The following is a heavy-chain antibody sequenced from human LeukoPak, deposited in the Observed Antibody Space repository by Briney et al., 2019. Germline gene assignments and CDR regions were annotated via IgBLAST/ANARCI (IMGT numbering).Heavy chain of an antibody. CDR3: ARVAGSIDY. J-gene: IGHJ4*02. Sequence: ASVKVSCKASGYTFTTYDINWVRQATGQGLEWMGWMNPNSGYTGYAQKFQGRVTITRDTSISTAYMELSSLRSEDTSVYYCARVAGSIDYWGQGTLVTVSS. V-gene: IGHV1-8*03. D-gene: IGHD6-19*01. CDR2: MNPNSGYT. CDR1: GYTFTTYD.